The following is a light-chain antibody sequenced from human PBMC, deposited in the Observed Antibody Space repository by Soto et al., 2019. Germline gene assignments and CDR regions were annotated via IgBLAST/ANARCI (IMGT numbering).Light chain of an antibody. CDR3: QQSYTTPLT. CDR2: FAS. Sequence: IQMTQSPSSLSASVGDRVTITCRASQSVSNYLNWYQQKVGKAPQLLIYFASSLQEGVPTRFSGSGSGTDFTLTISSLQPEDFATYFCQQSYTTPLTFGGGTKVDIK. V-gene: IGKV1-39*01. CDR1: QSVSNY. J-gene: IGKJ4*01.